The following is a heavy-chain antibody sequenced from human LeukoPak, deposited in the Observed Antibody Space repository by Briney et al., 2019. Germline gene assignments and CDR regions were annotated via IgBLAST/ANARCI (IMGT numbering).Heavy chain of an antibody. CDR2: ISSSSSYI. CDR3: ARGKAAAKDY. CDR1: GFTFSSYS. V-gene: IGHV3-21*01. D-gene: IGHD6-13*01. Sequence: GGSLRLSCAASGFTFSSYSMNWVRQAPGKGLEWVSSISSSSSYIYYADSVKGRFTISRDNAKNSLYLQMNSLRAEDTAAYYCARGKAAAKDYWGQGTLVTVSS. J-gene: IGHJ4*02.